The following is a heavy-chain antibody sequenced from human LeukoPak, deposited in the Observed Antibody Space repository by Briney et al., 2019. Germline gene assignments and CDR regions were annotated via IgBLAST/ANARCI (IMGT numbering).Heavy chain of an antibody. CDR3: AKNRVVFNWNYAYYFDS. V-gene: IGHV3-30*18. J-gene: IGHJ4*02. CDR1: GFTFSNYA. Sequence: GGSLRLSCAASGFTFSNYAMHWVRQAPGKGLEWVAIISYDGTNQYYADSVKGRFTISRDNSQNTLFLQMNSLIPEDTAVYYCAKNRVVFNWNYAYYFDSWGQGTLVTVSS. CDR2: ISYDGTNQ. D-gene: IGHD1-7*01.